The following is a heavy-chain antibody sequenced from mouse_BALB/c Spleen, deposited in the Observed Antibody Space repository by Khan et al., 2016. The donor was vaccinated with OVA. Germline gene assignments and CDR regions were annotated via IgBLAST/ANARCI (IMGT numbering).Heavy chain of an antibody. Sequence: QVQLQQSGPGLVAPSQSLSITCTVSGFSLSRYNIHWVRQPPGKGLEWLGMIWGGGITDYNSVLKSRLSISKDNSKSQVFLKMNSLQTDDTAMYYCARTYYRYDSYYAVDYWGQGTSVTVSS. V-gene: IGHV2-6-4*01. CDR2: IWGGGIT. J-gene: IGHJ4*01. CDR3: ARTYYRYDSYYAVDY. D-gene: IGHD2-14*01. CDR1: GFSLSRYN.